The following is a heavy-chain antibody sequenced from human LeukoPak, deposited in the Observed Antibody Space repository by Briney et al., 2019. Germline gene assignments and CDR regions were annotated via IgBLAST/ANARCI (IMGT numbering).Heavy chain of an antibody. CDR2: IYYSGST. D-gene: IGHD1-26*01. J-gene: IGHJ5*02. Sequence: SQTLSLTCTVSGGSISSGGYYWSWIRQHPGKGLEWIGYIYYSGSTYYNPSLKSRVTISVDTSKNQFSLKLSSVTAADTAVYYCARALDQWGLLDNWFDPWGQGTLVTVSS. CDR3: ARALDQWGLLDNWFDP. V-gene: IGHV4-31*03. CDR1: GGSISSGGYY.